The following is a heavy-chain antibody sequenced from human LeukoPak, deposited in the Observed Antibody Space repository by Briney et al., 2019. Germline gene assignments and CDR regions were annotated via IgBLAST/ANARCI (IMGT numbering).Heavy chain of an antibody. V-gene: IGHV4-30-2*01. Sequence: PSETLSLTCAVSGGSISSGGYYWSWIRQPPGKGLEWIGYIYHSGSTYYNPSPKSRVTISVDRSKNQFSLKLSSVTAADTAVYYCARGVSGSYYNYWGQGTLVTVSS. CDR2: IYHSGST. CDR1: GGSISSGGYY. J-gene: IGHJ4*02. D-gene: IGHD3-10*01. CDR3: ARGVSGSYYNY.